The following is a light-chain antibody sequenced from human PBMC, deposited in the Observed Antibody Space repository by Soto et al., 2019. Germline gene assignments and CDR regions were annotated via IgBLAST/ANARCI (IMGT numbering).Light chain of an antibody. V-gene: IGLV2-11*01. J-gene: IGLJ1*01. Sequence: QSVLTQPRSVSGSPGQSLTISCSGSSSDIGDYDYVSWYQQHPGKAPTLLIYDVTKRPSGVPDRFSGSKSGDTASLTISGLQAGDEGNYYCCSYVGSITLYVFGTGTKVTV. CDR2: DVT. CDR3: CSYVGSITLYV. CDR1: SSDIGDYDY.